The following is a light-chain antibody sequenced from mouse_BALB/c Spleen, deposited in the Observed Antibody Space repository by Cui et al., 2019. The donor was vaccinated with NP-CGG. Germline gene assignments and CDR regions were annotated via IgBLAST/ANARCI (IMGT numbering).Light chain of an antibody. V-gene: IGLV1*01. J-gene: IGLJ1*01. CDR2: GTN. CDR3: ALWYSNHWL. CDR1: TGAVTTNNY. Sequence: QAVVTQESQLTTSPGETVTLTCRSNTGAVTTNNYANWVQEKPDHLFTGLIGGTNNRAPGVPARFSGSLIGDKAALTITGAQTEDEAIYFCALWYSNHWLFGGGTKLTVL.